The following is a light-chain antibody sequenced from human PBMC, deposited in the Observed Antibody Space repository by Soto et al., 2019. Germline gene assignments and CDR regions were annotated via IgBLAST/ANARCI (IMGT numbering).Light chain of an antibody. V-gene: IGKV1-39*01. J-gene: IGKJ2*01. CDR3: QQSFSFPVT. CDR2: AAS. Sequence: DIQMTQSPSSLSASVGDRVTITCRANQTITRYLNWYQQKPGTAPKLLIYAASSLQEGVPSRFRGSRSGTDFTLTISNLQPEDFVAYSCQQSFSFPVTFGQGPKLEIK. CDR1: QTITRY.